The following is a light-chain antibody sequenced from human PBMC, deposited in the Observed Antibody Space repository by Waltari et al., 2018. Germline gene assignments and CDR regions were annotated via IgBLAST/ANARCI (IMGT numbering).Light chain of an antibody. J-gene: IGLJ1*01. CDR1: STDVGSYNL. Sequence: QSALTQPASVSGSPGQSITISCTGNSTDVGSYNLVTWYQQYSDKAPKLMTYEVNKRPSVVSNRFSGSKSGNTASLTISGLQAEDEADYYCCSYTVRATFYVFGTGTKVTVL. CDR2: EVN. V-gene: IGLV2-23*02. CDR3: CSYTVRATFYV.